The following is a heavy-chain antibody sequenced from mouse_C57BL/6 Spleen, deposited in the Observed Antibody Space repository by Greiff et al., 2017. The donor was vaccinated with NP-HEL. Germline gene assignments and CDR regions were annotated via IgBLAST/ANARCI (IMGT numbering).Heavy chain of an antibody. Sequence: VQRVESGAELARPGASVKMSCKASGYTFTSYTMHWVKPRPGQGLEWIGYINPSSGYTKYNQKFKDNATLTADKSSSTAYMQLSSLTSEDSAVYYCARERAMVTTRYFDVWGTGTTVTVSS. CDR2: INPSSGYT. J-gene: IGHJ1*03. CDR3: ARERAMVTTRYFDV. V-gene: IGHV1-4*01. CDR1: GYTFTSYT. D-gene: IGHD2-2*01.